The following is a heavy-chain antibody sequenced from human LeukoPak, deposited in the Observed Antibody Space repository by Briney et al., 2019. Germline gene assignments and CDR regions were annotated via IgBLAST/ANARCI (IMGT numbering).Heavy chain of an antibody. D-gene: IGHD5-24*01. V-gene: IGHV3-74*01. CDR1: GFTFSSYW. J-gene: IGHJ4*02. CDR2: INIDGSTS. CDR3: ARASALATPPFAY. Sequence: PGGSLRLSCAASGFTFSSYWMHWVRQAPGKGLVWVSRINIDGSTSNYADSVKGRFTISRDNAKNAVCLQMNSLRVEDTAVYYCARASALATPPFAYWGQGTLVTVSS.